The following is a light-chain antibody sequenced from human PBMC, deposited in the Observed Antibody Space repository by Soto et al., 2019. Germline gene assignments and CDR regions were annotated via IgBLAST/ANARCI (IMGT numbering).Light chain of an antibody. J-gene: IGLJ1*01. CDR3: ISYTSTSTYV. CDR2: DVS. Sequence: QSVLTQPASVSGSPGQSITISCTGTSSEVGTYNYVSWYQQHPGKPPKLMIYDVSDRPSGGSSRFSGSKSGNTDSLTISWLQVEDEADYYCISYTSTSTYVFGTGTKVTV. V-gene: IGLV2-14*03. CDR1: SSEVGTYNY.